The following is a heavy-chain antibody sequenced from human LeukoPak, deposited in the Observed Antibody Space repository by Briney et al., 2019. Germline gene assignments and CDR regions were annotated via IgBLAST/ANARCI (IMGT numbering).Heavy chain of an antibody. CDR2: TYYRSKWYN. CDR3: AREGRGFLEWFTNHYYYYYMDV. D-gene: IGHD3-3*01. J-gene: IGHJ6*03. Sequence: SQTLSLTCAISGDSVSSNSAAWNWIRQSPSRGLERLGRTYYRSKWYNDYALSVKSRITINPDTSKNQFSLQLNSVTPEDTAVYYCAREGRGFLEWFTNHYYYYYMDVWGKGTTVTVS. CDR1: GDSVSSNSAA. V-gene: IGHV6-1*01.